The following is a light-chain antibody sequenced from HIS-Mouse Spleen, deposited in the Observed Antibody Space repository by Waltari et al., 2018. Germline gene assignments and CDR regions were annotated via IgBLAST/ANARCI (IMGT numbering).Light chain of an antibody. Sequence: QSALTQPASVSGSPGQSITISCTGTSSDVGSYNLFSWYQQHPGKAPKLMIYEGSKRPSGVSNRFSGSQSGNTGFLTISGLQAEDEADYYCCSYAGSSTWVFGGGTKLTVL. CDR2: EGS. CDR1: SSDVGSYNL. V-gene: IGLV2-23*01. J-gene: IGLJ3*02. CDR3: CSYAGSSTWV.